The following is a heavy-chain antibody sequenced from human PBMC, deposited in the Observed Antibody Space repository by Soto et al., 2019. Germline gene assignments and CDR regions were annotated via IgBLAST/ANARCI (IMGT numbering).Heavy chain of an antibody. Sequence: QVPLVESGGGLVKPGGSLRLSCAASGFTFSDYYMSWIRQAPGKGLEWVSYISSSSSYTNYADSVKGRFTISRDNAKNSLYLQMNSLRDEDTVVYHCARTIAAAGGRRYFDLWGRGTLVTVSS. CDR3: ARTIAAAGGRRYFDL. V-gene: IGHV3-11*05. J-gene: IGHJ2*01. CDR2: ISSSSSYT. D-gene: IGHD6-13*01. CDR1: GFTFSDYY.